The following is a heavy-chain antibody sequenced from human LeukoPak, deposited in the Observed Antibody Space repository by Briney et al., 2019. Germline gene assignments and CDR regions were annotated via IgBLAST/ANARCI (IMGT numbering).Heavy chain of an antibody. J-gene: IGHJ4*02. CDR3: ARYVVYGSGKYYFDY. CDR1: GGSVSSTTYY. D-gene: IGHD3-10*01. Sequence: SETLSLTCTVSGGSVSSTTYYWSWIRQPPGKGLEWIASINYSGSTYYNPSLKSRATISVDTSENQFSLKLSSVTAADTAVYYCARYVVYGSGKYYFDYWGQGTLVTVSS. V-gene: IGHV4-39*01. CDR2: INYSGST.